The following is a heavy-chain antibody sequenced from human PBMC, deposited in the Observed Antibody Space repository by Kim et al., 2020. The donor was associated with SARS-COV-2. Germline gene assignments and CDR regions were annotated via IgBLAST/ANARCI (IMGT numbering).Heavy chain of an antibody. CDR3: ARDRYCSSTSCGAFWFDP. V-gene: IGHV1-69*13. CDR2: IIPIFGTA. D-gene: IGHD2-2*01. CDR1: GGTFSSYA. Sequence: SVKVSCKASGGTFSSYAISWVRQAPGQGLEWMGGIIPIFGTANYAQKFQGRVTITADESTSTAYMELSSLRSEDTAVYYCARDRYCSSTSCGAFWFDPWGQGTLVTVSS. J-gene: IGHJ5*02.